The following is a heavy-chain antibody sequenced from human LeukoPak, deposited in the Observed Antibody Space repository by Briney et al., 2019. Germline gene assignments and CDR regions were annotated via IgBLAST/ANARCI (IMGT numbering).Heavy chain of an antibody. J-gene: IGHJ4*02. D-gene: IGHD4-17*01. Sequence: PGGSLRLSCAASGFTVSSNYMSWVRQAPGKGLEWVLVIYSGGSTYYADSVKGRFTISRDNSKNTLYLQMNSLRAEDTAVYYCARVGYGAREPLLDYWGQGTLVTVSS. CDR3: ARVGYGAREPLLDY. V-gene: IGHV3-53*01. CDR2: IYSGGST. CDR1: GFTVSSNY.